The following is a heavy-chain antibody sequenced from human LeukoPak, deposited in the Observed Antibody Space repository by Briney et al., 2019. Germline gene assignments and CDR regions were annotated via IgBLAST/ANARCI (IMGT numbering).Heavy chain of an antibody. J-gene: IGHJ4*02. V-gene: IGHV3-74*01. Sequence: GGSLRLSCAASGFTFSSYWMHWVRQAPGKGLVWVSRINSDGSSTSYADSVKGRFTISRDNAKNTLYLQMNSLRAEDTAVYYCARDRCSGGSCYANDYRGQGTLVTVSS. D-gene: IGHD2-15*01. CDR3: ARDRCSGGSCYANDY. CDR2: INSDGSST. CDR1: GFTFSSYW.